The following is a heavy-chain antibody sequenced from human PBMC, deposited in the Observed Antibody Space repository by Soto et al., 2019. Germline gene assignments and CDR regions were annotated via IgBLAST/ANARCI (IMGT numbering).Heavy chain of an antibody. CDR3: AKNGIVVVPAAMTLDY. J-gene: IGHJ4*02. Sequence: PGGSLRLSCAASGFTFSSYAMSWVRQAPGKGLEWVSAISGSGGSTYYADSVKGRFNISRDNSKNTLYLQMNSLRAEDTAVYYCAKNGIVVVPAAMTLDYWGQGTLITVSS. CDR2: ISGSGGST. CDR1: GFTFSSYA. V-gene: IGHV3-23*01. D-gene: IGHD2-2*01.